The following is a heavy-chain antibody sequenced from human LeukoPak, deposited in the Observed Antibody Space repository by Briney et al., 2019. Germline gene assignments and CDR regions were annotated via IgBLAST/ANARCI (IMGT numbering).Heavy chain of an antibody. CDR2: IYYSGRA. D-gene: IGHD2-15*01. Sequence: PSETLSLTCTVSSGYISSSDYYWGWIRQPPGKGLEWIGTIYYSGRAYYSPSLKSRVTISVDTSKSQFSLKLNSLTAADTAVYYCARLTTGFCSGGSCYSDHYYFYMDVWAKGTTVTVSS. J-gene: IGHJ6*03. CDR3: ARLTTGFCSGGSCYSDHYYFYMDV. CDR1: SGYISSSDYY. V-gene: IGHV4-39*01.